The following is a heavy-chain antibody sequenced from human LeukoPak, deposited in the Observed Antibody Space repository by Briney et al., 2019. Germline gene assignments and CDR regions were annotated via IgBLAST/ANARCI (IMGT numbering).Heavy chain of an antibody. CDR3: ARDPPWGYGGNSGFDY. Sequence: ASVKVSCKASGYTFTGYYMHWVRQAPGQGLEWMGWINPNSGGTNYAQKFQGRVTMTRDTSISTAYMELSRLRSDDTAVYYCARDPPWGYGGNSGFDYWGQGTLVTVSS. CDR2: INPNSGGT. D-gene: IGHD4-23*01. CDR1: GYTFTGYY. J-gene: IGHJ4*02. V-gene: IGHV1-2*02.